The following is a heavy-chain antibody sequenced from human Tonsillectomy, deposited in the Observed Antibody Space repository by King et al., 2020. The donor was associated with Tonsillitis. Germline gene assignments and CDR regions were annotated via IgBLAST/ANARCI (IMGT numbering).Heavy chain of an antibody. V-gene: IGHV1-2*04. CDR1: GYTFTGYY. D-gene: IGHD3-10*01. Sequence: QLVQSGAEVKKPGASVKVSCKASGYTFTGYYMHWVRQAPGQGLEGMGWINPNSGDTNYAQKFQGWVTMTRDTSISTAYMELSRLRSVDTAVYFCARAHGITMIRGVSDAFDIWGQGTMVTVSS. CDR2: INPNSGDT. CDR3: ARAHGITMIRGVSDAFDI. J-gene: IGHJ3*02.